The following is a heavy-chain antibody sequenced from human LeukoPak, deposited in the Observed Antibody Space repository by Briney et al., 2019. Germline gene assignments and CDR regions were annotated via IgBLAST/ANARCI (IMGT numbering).Heavy chain of an antibody. V-gene: IGHV3-21*04. J-gene: IGHJ4*02. CDR2: ISSSSSYI. CDR1: GFSLSAYT. Sequence: GGSLRLSYAASGFSLSAYTVNWVRQAPGEGLEWVSSISSSSSYIYYADSVKGRFTISRDNSKNTLYLQMNSLRAEDTAVYYCARYYCSSTSCYRGAFDYWGQGTLVTVSS. CDR3: ARYYCSSTSCYRGAFDY. D-gene: IGHD2-2*01.